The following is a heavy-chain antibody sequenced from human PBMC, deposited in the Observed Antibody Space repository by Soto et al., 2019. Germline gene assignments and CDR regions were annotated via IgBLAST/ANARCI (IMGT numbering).Heavy chain of an antibody. J-gene: IGHJ4*02. Sequence: GGSLRLSCEASGLILTNFWMHWVRQVPGKGLVWVSRIDTSGSSTSYADSVKGRLTISRDNAKNTVSLQMNSLRAEDTGVYYCAKDSWYFDLWSQGSLVTVSS. D-gene: IGHD6-13*01. V-gene: IGHV3-74*01. CDR1: GLILTNFW. CDR2: IDTSGSST. CDR3: AKDSWYFDL.